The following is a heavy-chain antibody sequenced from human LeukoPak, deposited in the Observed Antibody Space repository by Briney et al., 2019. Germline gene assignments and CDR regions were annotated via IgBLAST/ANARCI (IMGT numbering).Heavy chain of an antibody. CDR1: GFTFSSYG. CDR3: ARDEYNWNVDAFDI. Sequence: GGSLRLSCAASGFTFSSYGMHWVRQAPGKGLEWVANIKEDGSEKYYVDSVKGRFTISRDNAKNSLYLLMNSLRAEDTAVYYCARDEYNWNVDAFDIWGQGTVVTVSS. D-gene: IGHD1-20*01. CDR2: IKEDGSEK. V-gene: IGHV3-7*01. J-gene: IGHJ3*02.